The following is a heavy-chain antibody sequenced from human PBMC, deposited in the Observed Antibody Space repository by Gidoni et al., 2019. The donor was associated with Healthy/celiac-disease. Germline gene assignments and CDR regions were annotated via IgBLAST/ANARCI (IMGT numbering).Heavy chain of an antibody. Sequence: QVQLVQSGAEVKKHAAAVTVYCKASGYTFTSYYMHWVRQAPGHGLEWMGIINPSGGSTIYAQKFQGRVTMTRDTSTSTVYMELSSLRSEDTAVYYCARVGKNGYNEGIDYWGQGTLVTVSS. CDR2: INPSGGST. D-gene: IGHD5-12*01. CDR1: GYTFTSYY. V-gene: IGHV1-46*01. CDR3: ARVGKNGYNEGIDY. J-gene: IGHJ4*02.